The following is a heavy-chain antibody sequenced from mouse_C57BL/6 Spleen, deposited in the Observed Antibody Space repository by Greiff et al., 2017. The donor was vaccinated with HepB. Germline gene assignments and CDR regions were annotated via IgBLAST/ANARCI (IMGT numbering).Heavy chain of an antibody. CDR3: ARGLYYYGSSYQTWYFDV. V-gene: IGHV1-18*01. CDR1: GYTFTDYN. J-gene: IGHJ1*03. Sequence: EVQLQQSGPELVKPGASVKIPCKASGYTFTDYNMDWVKQSHGKSLEWIGDINPNNGGTIYNQKFKGKATLTVDKSSSTAYMELRSLTSEDTAVYYCARGLYYYGSSYQTWYFDVWGTGTTVTVSS. D-gene: IGHD1-1*01. CDR2: INPNNGGT.